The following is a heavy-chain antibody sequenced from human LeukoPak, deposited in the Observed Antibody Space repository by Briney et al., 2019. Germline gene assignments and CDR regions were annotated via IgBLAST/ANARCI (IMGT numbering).Heavy chain of an antibody. CDR2: ISAYNGNT. CDR1: GYTFTSYG. Sequence: ASVKVSCKASGYTFTSYGISWVRQAPGQGLEWMGWISAYNGNTNYAQKLQGRVTMTTDTSTSTAYMELRSLRSDDTAVYYCAFGYDYVWGSYRSGYFDYWGQGTLVTVPS. V-gene: IGHV1-18*01. J-gene: IGHJ4*02. CDR3: AFGYDYVWGSYRSGYFDY. D-gene: IGHD3-16*02.